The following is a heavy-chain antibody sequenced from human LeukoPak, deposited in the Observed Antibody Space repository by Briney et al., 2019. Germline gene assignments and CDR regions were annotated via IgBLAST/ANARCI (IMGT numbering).Heavy chain of an antibody. CDR1: GYTFTGYY. V-gene: IGHV1-2*06. CDR3: ARGYVEMATMGQGY. D-gene: IGHD5-24*01. Sequence: ASVKVSCKASGYTFTGYYMHWVRQAPGQGLEWTGRINPNSGGTNYAQKFQGRVTMTRDTSISTAYKELSRLRSDDTAVYYCARGYVEMATMGQGYWGQGTLVTVSS. CDR2: INPNSGGT. J-gene: IGHJ4*02.